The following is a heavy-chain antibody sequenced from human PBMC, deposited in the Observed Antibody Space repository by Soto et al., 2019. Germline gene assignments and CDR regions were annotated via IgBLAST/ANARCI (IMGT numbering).Heavy chain of an antibody. V-gene: IGHV3-30-3*01. D-gene: IGHD3-22*01. Sequence: QVQLVESGGGVVQPGRSLRLSCAASGFTFSSYAMHWVRQAPGKGLEWVAVISYDGSNKYYADSVKGRFTISRDNSKNTLYLQMNSLRAEDTAVYYCARQTFDSSGYFTWGYSDYWGQGTLVTVSS. J-gene: IGHJ4*02. CDR1: GFTFSSYA. CDR2: ISYDGSNK. CDR3: ARQTFDSSGYFTWGYSDY.